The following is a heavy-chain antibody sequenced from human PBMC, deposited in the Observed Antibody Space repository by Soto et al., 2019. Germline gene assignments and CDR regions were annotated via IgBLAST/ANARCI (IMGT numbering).Heavy chain of an antibody. Sequence: QVQLVQSGAEVKRPGASLKVSCKASGYTFTTYGFNWVRQAPGQALEWMGWISPYNGDTNYAQNFQGRVTLTTDTSTSTGYMELRSLTSDDTAVYYCARTPRAQMIVLEAATRFDYWGQGTLVTVSS. CDR1: GYTFTTYG. J-gene: IGHJ4*02. V-gene: IGHV1-18*04. CDR2: ISPYNGDT. CDR3: ARTPRAQMIVLEAATRFDY. D-gene: IGHD2-15*01.